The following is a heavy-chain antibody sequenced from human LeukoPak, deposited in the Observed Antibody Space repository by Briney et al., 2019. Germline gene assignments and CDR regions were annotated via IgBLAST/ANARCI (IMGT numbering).Heavy chain of an antibody. J-gene: IGHJ5*02. CDR2: IYPGDSDT. D-gene: IGHD3-3*01. V-gene: IGHV5-51*01. Sequence: GESLKISCKGSGYSFTSYWIGWVRQMPGKGLEWMGIIYPGDSDTRYSPPFQGQVTISADKSISTAYLQWSSLKASDTAMCYCARLGRRDFWSGTQRFDPWGQGTLVTVSS. CDR3: ARLGRRDFWSGTQRFDP. CDR1: GYSFTSYW.